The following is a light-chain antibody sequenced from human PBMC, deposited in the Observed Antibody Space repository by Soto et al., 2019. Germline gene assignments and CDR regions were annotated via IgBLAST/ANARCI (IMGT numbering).Light chain of an antibody. CDR2: AAS. J-gene: IGKJ1*01. Sequence: EIVLTQSPGTLSLPPGERATLSCRASQSVSSSYLAWYQHKPGQAPRLLVYAASSRAIGIPDRFTGSGSGTDFTLTISRLQPEDFATYYCQQSYSPLWTFGQGTKVEI. CDR3: QQSYSPLWT. V-gene: IGKV3-20*01. CDR1: QSVSSSY.